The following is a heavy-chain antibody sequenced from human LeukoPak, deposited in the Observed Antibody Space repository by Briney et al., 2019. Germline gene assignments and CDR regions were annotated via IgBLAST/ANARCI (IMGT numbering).Heavy chain of an antibody. CDR1: GGSISSGSYY. J-gene: IGHJ4*02. Sequence: SQTLSLTCTVSGGSISSGSYYWSWIRQPAGKGLEWIGRIYTSGSTNYNPSLKSRVTISVDTSKNQFSLKLSSVTAADTAVYYCARDHLTATFDYWGQGTLVTVSS. V-gene: IGHV4-61*02. CDR3: ARDHLTATFDY. CDR2: IYTSGST.